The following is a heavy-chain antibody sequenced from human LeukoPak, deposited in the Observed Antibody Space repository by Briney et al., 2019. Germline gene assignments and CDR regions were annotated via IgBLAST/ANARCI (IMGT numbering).Heavy chain of an antibody. CDR1: GYTFTSYG. Sequence: GASVKVSCKAPGYTFTSYGISWVRQAPGQGLEWMGWISAYNGNTNYAQKLQGRVTMTTGTSTSTAYMELRSLRSDDTAVYYCARGRYSGYDLDFYYYYGMDVWGQGTTVTVSS. V-gene: IGHV1-18*01. CDR3: ARGRYSGYDLDFYYYYGMDV. D-gene: IGHD5-12*01. J-gene: IGHJ6*02. CDR2: ISAYNGNT.